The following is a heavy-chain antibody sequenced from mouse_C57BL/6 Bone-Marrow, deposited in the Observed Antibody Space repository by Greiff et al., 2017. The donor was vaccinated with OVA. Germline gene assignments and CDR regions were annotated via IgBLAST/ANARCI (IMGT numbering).Heavy chain of an antibody. Sequence: QVQLQQSGPELVKPGASVKISCKASGYAFSSSWMNWVKQRPGKGLEWIGRIYPGDGDTNYNGKFKGKATLTADKSSSTAYMQLSSLTSEDSAVYFCAPRWLLRPWFAYWGQGTLVTVSA. D-gene: IGHD2-3*01. V-gene: IGHV1-82*01. J-gene: IGHJ3*01. CDR2: IYPGDGDT. CDR1: GYAFSSSW. CDR3: APRWLLRPWFAY.